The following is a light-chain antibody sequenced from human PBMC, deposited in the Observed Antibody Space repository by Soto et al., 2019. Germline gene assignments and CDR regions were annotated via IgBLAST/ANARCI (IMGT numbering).Light chain of an antibody. Sequence: IVLTQSPGTPSLSPGERATLSSRASQSVSSNYLARYQQKPGQAPRLLIYGATSTATGIPDRFSGSGSGTAFTLTISSLEPQGCAVYYCQQYSSRPSTFGPGTKVHMK. CDR3: QQYSSRPST. J-gene: IGKJ3*01. V-gene: IGKV3-20*01. CDR1: QSVSSNY. CDR2: GAT.